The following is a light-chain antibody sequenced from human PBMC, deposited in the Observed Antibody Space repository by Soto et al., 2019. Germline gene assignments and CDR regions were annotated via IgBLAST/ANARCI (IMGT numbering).Light chain of an antibody. Sequence: EIVMTQSPATLSVSPGERAILSCRASQSVSSNLAWYQQKPGQAPRLLIYGASTRATGIPARFSGSGSGTEFTLTVSSLQSEDFAVYYCQHYNNWPMYTFGQGTKLEIK. CDR3: QHYNNWPMYT. V-gene: IGKV3-15*01. J-gene: IGKJ2*01. CDR2: GAS. CDR1: QSVSSN.